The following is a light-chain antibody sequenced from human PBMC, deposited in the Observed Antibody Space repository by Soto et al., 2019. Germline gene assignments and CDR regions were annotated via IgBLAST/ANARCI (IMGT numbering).Light chain of an antibody. CDR1: QGVGSH. CDR2: EVS. CDR3: QHLNSYPIT. Sequence: IQLTQYPSSRSASVGDRVTITCRASQGVGSHLALHQQKLGKAPKLLIYEVSTLQSGDPSRFSGSGSGTDFTLTISSLQPEDFATYYCQHLNSYPITLGQGTRLEIK. J-gene: IGKJ5*01. V-gene: IGKV1-9*01.